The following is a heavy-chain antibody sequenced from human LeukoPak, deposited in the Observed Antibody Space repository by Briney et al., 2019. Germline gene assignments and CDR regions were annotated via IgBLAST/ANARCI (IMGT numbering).Heavy chain of an antibody. CDR1: GFTFSSYW. J-gene: IGHJ4*02. D-gene: IGHD6-19*01. V-gene: IGHV3-7*01. CDR3: ARDHGIAVAGTAFDY. Sequence: GGSLRLSCAASGFTFSSYWMSWVRQAPGKGLEWVANIKQDGSEKYYVDSVKGRFTTSRDNAKNSLYLQMNSLRAEDTAVYYCARDHGIAVAGTAFDYWGQGTLVTVSS. CDR2: IKQDGSEK.